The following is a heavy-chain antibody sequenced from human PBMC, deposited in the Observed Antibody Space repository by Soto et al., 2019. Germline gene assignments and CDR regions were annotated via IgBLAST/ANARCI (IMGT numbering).Heavy chain of an antibody. CDR3: ARQGYCTNGVCYPRYYFDY. J-gene: IGHJ4*02. Sequence: ETLSLTCTVSGGSISSSSYYWGWIRQPPGKGLKWIGNIYYSGSTYYNPSLKSRVTISVDTSKNQFSLKLSSVTATDTAVYYCARQGYCTNGVCYPRYYFDYWGQGTLVTVSS. D-gene: IGHD2-8*01. CDR2: IYYSGST. V-gene: IGHV4-39*01. CDR1: GGSISSSSYY.